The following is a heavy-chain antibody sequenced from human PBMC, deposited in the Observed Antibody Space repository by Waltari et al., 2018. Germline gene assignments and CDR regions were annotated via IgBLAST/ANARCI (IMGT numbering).Heavy chain of an antibody. CDR2: ITVSDDT. CDR1: GILFNTFA. V-gene: IGHV3-23*01. CDR3: AKPFYNWDDPLHS. Sequence: EVQLLESGGGLVQPGGSLRLSCAASGILFNTFAINWVRLAPGTGLDWVAAITVSDDTFYADSVMGRFTVSRDTSKNTVYLQMNGLRAEDTAIYYCAKPFYNWDDPLHSWGQGTLVAVSS. J-gene: IGHJ4*02. D-gene: IGHD1-20*01.